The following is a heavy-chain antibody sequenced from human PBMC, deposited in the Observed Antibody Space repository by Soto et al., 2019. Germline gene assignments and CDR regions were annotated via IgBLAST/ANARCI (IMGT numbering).Heavy chain of an antibody. CDR1: GFTFSSYA. Sequence: EVQLLESGGDVVRPGGSLRLSCAASGFTFSSYAMGWGRQAPGKGLEWVAGVSRAGTDTFYADSVRGRFSISRDNSRDTVDLYMNALRGDETGVYFCVTYTVTEDLGESWGQGTLVSVSS. J-gene: IGHJ5*02. D-gene: IGHD3-16*01. V-gene: IGHV3-23*01. CDR3: VTYTVTEDLGES. CDR2: VSRAGTDT.